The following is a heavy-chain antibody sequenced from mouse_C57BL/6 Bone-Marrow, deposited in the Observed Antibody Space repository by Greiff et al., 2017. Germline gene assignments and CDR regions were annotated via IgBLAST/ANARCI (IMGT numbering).Heavy chain of an antibody. J-gene: IGHJ3*01. D-gene: IGHD4-1*01. CDR3: TGRLLGFAY. V-gene: IGHV6-3*01. CDR2: IRLKSDNYAS. CDR1: GFTFSNYW. Sequence: EVNVVEPGGGLVQPGGSMKLSCVASGFTFSNYWMHWVRQSPEQGLEWVAQIRLKSDNYASHYAESVKGRFTISRDDSKSSVYLQMNNRSAEAAGIYYCTGRLLGFAYWGQGTLVTVSA.